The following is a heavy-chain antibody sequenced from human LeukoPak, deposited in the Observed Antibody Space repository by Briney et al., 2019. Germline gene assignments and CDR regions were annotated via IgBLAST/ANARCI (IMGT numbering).Heavy chain of an antibody. CDR3: AKDVSRIAVAGSFDY. V-gene: IGHV3-23*01. CDR1: GFTLSSYS. J-gene: IGHJ4*02. CDR2: ISGSGGST. D-gene: IGHD6-19*01. Sequence: GGSLRLSCAASGFTLSSYSINWVRQAPGKGLEWVSAISGSGGSTYYADSVKGRFTISRDNSKNTLYLQMNSLRAEDTAVYYCAKDVSRIAVAGSFDYWGQGTLVTVSS.